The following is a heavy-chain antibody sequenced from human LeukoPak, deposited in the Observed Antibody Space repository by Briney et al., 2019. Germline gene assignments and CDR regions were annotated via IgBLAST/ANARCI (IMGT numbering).Heavy chain of an antibody. D-gene: IGHD5-12*01. Sequence: SETLSLTCAVSGGSISSGGYSWSWIRQPPGKGLEWIGYIYYSGGTYYNPSLKSRVTISVDTSKNQFSLKLSSVTAADTAVYYCARSIVATVREYYFYYMDVWGKGTTVTVSS. CDR1: GGSISSGGYS. CDR2: IYYSGGT. CDR3: ARSIVATVREYYFYYMDV. J-gene: IGHJ6*03. V-gene: IGHV4-30-4*07.